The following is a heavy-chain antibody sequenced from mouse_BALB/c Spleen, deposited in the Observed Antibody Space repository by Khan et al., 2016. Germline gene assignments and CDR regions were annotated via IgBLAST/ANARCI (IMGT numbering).Heavy chain of an antibody. CDR1: GYTFTSYV. CDR3: ARDGSSPAWFAY. D-gene: IGHD1-1*01. J-gene: IGHJ3*01. CDR2: INPYNDGT. V-gene: IGHV1S136*01. Sequence: VQLKESGPELVKPGASVKMSCKASGYTFTSYVLHWVKQKPGQGLEWIGYINPYNDGTKYNEKFKGKATLTSDKSSNTAFMELSSLTSEDSAVYYCARDGSSPAWFAYWGQGTLGTVSA.